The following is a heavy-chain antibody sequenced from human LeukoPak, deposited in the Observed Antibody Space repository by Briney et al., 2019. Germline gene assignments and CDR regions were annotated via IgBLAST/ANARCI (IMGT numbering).Heavy chain of an antibody. J-gene: IGHJ4*02. Sequence: GGSLRLSCAASGFTFSSYAMSWVRQAPGKGLEWVPAISGSGGSTYYADSVKGRFTISRDNSKNTLYLQMNSLRAEDTAVYYCAKDPSYYDSSGYSTQYFDYWGQGTLVTVSS. CDR1: GFTFSSYA. CDR3: AKDPSYYDSSGYSTQYFDY. D-gene: IGHD3-22*01. V-gene: IGHV3-23*01. CDR2: ISGSGGST.